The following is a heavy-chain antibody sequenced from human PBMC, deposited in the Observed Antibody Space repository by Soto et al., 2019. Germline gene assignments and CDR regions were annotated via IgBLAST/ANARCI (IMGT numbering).Heavy chain of an antibody. Sequence: SETLSLTCTVSGGSVSSGSYYWSWIRQPPGKGLEWIGYIYYSGSTNYNPSLKSRVTISVDTSKNQFSLKLSSVTAADTAVYYCARYSSEELETFDYWGQGTLVTVSS. CDR2: IYYSGST. J-gene: IGHJ4*02. V-gene: IGHV4-61*01. CDR3: ARYSSEELETFDY. CDR1: GGSVSSGSYY. D-gene: IGHD6-13*01.